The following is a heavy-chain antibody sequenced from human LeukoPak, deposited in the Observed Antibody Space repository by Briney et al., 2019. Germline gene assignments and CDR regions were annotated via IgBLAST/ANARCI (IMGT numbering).Heavy chain of an antibody. CDR1: GFTVSTTL. D-gene: IGHD6-19*01. CDR2: ISSSSYK. J-gene: IGHJ5*02. V-gene: IGHV3-69-1*01. Sequence: GGSLRLSCTVSGFTVSTTLMDWVRQAPGKGLEWVSSISSSSYKYYAVSVKGRFTISRDNAKNSLYLQMNSLRAEDTAVYYCARARAEATGFDPWGQGTLVTVSS. CDR3: ARARAEATGFDP.